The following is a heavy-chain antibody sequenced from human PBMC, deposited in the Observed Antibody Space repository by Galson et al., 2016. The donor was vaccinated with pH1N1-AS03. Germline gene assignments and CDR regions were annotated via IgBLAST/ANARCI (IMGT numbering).Heavy chain of an antibody. Sequence: SLRLSCASSGFTFSSYWMQWVRQAPGKGLEWVATIQQGGGQKSYLDSVKGRFTVSRDNAKNSMYLQLNSLSVEDTAVYYCARDLDFRIVDSWYDALDIWGQGTVVTVSS. V-gene: IGHV3-7*01. CDR1: GFTFSSYW. J-gene: IGHJ3*02. CDR3: ARDLDFRIVDSWYDALDI. CDR2: IQQGGGQK. D-gene: IGHD3/OR15-3a*01.